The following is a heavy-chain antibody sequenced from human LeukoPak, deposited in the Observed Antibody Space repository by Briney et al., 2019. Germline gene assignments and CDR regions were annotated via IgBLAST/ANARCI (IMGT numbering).Heavy chain of an antibody. CDR3: ARRPVYHGSALGLDYFDY. CDR1: GGSISSSSYY. J-gene: IGHJ4*02. V-gene: IGHV4-39*07. Sequence: SETLSLTCTVSGGSISSSSYYWGWIRQPPGKGLEWIGSIYYSGSTYYNPSLKSRVTISVDTSKNQFSLKLSSVTAADTAVYYCARRPVYHGSALGLDYFDYWGQGTLVTVSS. CDR2: IYYSGST. D-gene: IGHD3-10*01.